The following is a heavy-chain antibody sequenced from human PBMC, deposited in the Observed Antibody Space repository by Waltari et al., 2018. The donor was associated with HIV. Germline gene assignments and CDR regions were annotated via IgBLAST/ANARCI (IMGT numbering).Heavy chain of an antibody. CDR1: GGSISSSSFF. CDR3: ARQPSAWDI. Sequence: QLQESGPGLVTPSEPLSLTCTVSGGSISSSSFFWGWIRQAPGKGLEWIGSVYHTGNTFYNPSLKSRVSMFIDRATNQFSLRLTSVTAADTGIYYCARQPSAWDIWGQGMLVSVSS. CDR2: VYHTGNT. V-gene: IGHV4-39*01. D-gene: IGHD1-26*01. J-gene: IGHJ4*02.